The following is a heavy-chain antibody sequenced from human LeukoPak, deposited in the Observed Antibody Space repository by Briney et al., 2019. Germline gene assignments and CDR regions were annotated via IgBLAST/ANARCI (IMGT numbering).Heavy chain of an antibody. CDR1: GGSISSGSYY. V-gene: IGHV4-61*02. J-gene: IGHJ3*02. CDR3: ARDTGTMAFDI. D-gene: IGHD1-7*01. CDR2: IYTSGST. Sequence: SETLSLTCTVSGGSISSGSYYWNWIRQPAGKGLEWIGRIYTSGSTNCNPSLKSRVTISVDTSKNQFSLRLSSVTAADTAVYYCARDTGTMAFDIWGQGTMVTVSS.